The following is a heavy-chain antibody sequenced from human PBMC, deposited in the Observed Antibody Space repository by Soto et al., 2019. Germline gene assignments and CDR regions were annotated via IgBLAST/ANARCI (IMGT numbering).Heavy chain of an antibody. V-gene: IGHV4-31*03. D-gene: IGHD3-3*01. CDR3: ARGSAGRFLGVYYGVDV. J-gene: IGHJ6*02. Sequence: QVQLQESGPGLVKPSQTLSLTCTVSGGSVNSGAYHWNWIRQHPGKGLDWIGYIYYNGDTSYNSPLRSRSNISIDTSKNQFSLTLTSVAAADTAVYFCARGSAGRFLGVYYGVDVWGPGTMVTVSS. CDR2: IYYNGDT. CDR1: GGSVNSGAYH.